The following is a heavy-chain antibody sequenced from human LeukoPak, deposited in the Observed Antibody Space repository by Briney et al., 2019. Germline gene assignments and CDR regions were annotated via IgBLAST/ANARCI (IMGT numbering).Heavy chain of an antibody. J-gene: IGHJ4*02. CDR1: GFTFSSYS. V-gene: IGHV3-23*01. CDR2: ISDTGGNT. Sequence: GGSLRLSCAASGFTFSSYSMNWVRQAPGKGLEWVSAISDTGGNTYYADSVKGRFTISRDNSKNTLHLQMNSLRAGDTAVYYCANHNIATFDYWGQGTLVTVSS. CDR3: ANHNIATFDY. D-gene: IGHD2-15*01.